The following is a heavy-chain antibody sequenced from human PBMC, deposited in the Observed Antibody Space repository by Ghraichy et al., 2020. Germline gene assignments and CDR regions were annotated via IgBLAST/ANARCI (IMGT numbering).Heavy chain of an antibody. J-gene: IGHJ4*02. D-gene: IGHD3-9*01. CDR3: ARVTYDILTGYYPDY. Sequence: GGSLRLSCAASGFTFSSYWMSWVRQAPGKGLEWVANIKQDGSEKYYVDSVKGRFTISRDNAKNSLYLQMNSLRAEDTAVYYCARVTYDILTGYYPDYWGQGTLVTVSS. V-gene: IGHV3-7*01. CDR2: IKQDGSEK. CDR1: GFTFSSYW.